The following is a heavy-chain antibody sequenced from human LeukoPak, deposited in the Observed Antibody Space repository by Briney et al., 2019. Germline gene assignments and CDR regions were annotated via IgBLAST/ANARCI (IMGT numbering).Heavy chain of an antibody. V-gene: IGHV1-24*01. D-gene: IGHD6-13*01. Sequence: GGSVKVSCKVSGYTLTELSMHWVRQAPGKGREWMGGFDPEDGETIYAQKFQGRVTMTEDTSTDTAYMELSSLRSEDTAVYYCATVLEMAAAGKDYWGQGTLVTVSS. CDR2: FDPEDGET. J-gene: IGHJ4*02. CDR3: ATVLEMAAAGKDY. CDR1: GYTLTELS.